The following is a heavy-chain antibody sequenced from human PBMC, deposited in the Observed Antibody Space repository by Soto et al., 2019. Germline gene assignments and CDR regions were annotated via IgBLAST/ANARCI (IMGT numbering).Heavy chain of an antibody. CDR1: GGTFISYA. J-gene: IGHJ6*02. V-gene: IGHV1-69*13. CDR3: ARGLRARPGVVVPAAISYYGMDV. Sequence: SVKVSCKASGGTFISYAISWVRQAPGQGLEWMGGIIPIFGTANYAQKFQGRVTITADESTSTAYMELSSLRSEDTAVYYCARGLRARPGVVVPAAISYYGMDVWGQGTTVTVSS. D-gene: IGHD2-2*01. CDR2: IIPIFGTA.